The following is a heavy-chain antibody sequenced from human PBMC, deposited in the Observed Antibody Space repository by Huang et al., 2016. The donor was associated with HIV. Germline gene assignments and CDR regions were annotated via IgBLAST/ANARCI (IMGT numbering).Heavy chain of an antibody. J-gene: IGHJ5*02. CDR3: ARGGGSHWLGRFDP. CDR1: GYTFTLYD. CDR2: MNGNSGKT. Sequence: QVQLVQSGAEVKKPGASVKVSCKASGYTFTLYDINWVRQAPGQGLAGRGWMNGNSGKTGYAQNFQGRLTLTRDTAIGAAYMELSSLEPADTAVYYCARGGGSHWLGRFDPWGQGTLVTVFS. D-gene: IGHD1-26*01. V-gene: IGHV1-8*03.